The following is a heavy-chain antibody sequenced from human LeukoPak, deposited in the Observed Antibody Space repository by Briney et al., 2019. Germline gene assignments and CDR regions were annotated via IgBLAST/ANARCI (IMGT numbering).Heavy chain of an antibody. V-gene: IGHV3-30*03. CDR3: ARARGGRTYSETGGYPVFDN. CDR2: ISNDGRNK. J-gene: IGHJ4*02. D-gene: IGHD2-8*02. Sequence: PGRSLRLSCAASGFTYGMHWVRQAPGKGLEWVTVISNDGRNKYYADSVKGRFTISRDNSKNTVYLQMNSLRVEDTAVYFCARARGGRTYSETGGYPVFDNWGQGTLVTVSS. CDR1: GFTYG.